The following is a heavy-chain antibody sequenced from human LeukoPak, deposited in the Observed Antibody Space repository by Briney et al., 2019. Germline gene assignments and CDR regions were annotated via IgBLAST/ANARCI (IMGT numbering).Heavy chain of an antibody. CDR1: GFTFSSYA. CDR3: AKDAQWLTNYYYYYMDV. J-gene: IGHJ6*03. Sequence: PGGSLRLSCAASGFTFSSYAMSWVRQAPGKGLEWVSAISGSGGSTYYADSVKGRFTISRDNSKNTLYLQMNSLRAEDTSVYYCAKDAQWLTNYYYYYMDVWGKGTTVTVSS. D-gene: IGHD6-19*01. CDR2: ISGSGGST. V-gene: IGHV3-23*01.